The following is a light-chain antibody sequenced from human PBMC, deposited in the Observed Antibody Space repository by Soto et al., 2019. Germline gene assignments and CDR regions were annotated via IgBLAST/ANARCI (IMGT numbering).Light chain of an antibody. CDR2: DVN. J-gene: IGLJ1*01. CDR1: SSDVGNYNS. Sequence: QSALTQPRSVYGSPGQSVTISCTGTSSDVGNYNSVSWYQHHPGKAPKLMIYDVNKWPPGVPDRFSGSKSGNTASLTISGLQAEDEADYYCCSYIGSYSYVFGTGTKVTVL. CDR3: CSYIGSYSYV. V-gene: IGLV2-11*01.